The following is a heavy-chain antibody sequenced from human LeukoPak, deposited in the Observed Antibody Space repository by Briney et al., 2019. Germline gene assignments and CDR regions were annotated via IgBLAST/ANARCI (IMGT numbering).Heavy chain of an antibody. CDR1: GYTLTELS. J-gene: IGHJ3*02. V-gene: IGHV1-24*01. Sequence: GASVKVSCKVSGYTLTELSMHWVRQAPGKGLEWMGGFDPEDGETIYAQKFQGRVTMTEDTSTDTAYMELSSLRSEDTAVYYCAAMAAAGLNDASDIWGQGTMVTVSS. D-gene: IGHD6-13*01. CDR2: FDPEDGET. CDR3: AAMAAAGLNDASDI.